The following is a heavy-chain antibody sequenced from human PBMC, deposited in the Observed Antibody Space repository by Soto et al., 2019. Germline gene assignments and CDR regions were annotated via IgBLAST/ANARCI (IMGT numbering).Heavy chain of an antibody. D-gene: IGHD5-12*01. CDR3: GRGRSGQIVVFY. V-gene: IGHV1-2*02. J-gene: IGHJ4*02. CDR1: GGTFSSYA. CDR2: IIPESGAT. Sequence: GASVKVSCKASGGTFSSYAISWVRQAPGQGLEWMGGIIPESGATRYAQKFQGRVTMTRDMSITTAYMELNNLSPDDTAVYYCGRGRSGQIVVFYWGQGTPVTVSS.